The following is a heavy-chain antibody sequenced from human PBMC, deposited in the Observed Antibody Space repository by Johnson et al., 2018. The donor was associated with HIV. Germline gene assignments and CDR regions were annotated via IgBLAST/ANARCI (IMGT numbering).Heavy chain of an antibody. V-gene: IGHV3-33*01. CDR3: TTARNRLWSSSGWTGFWAFDI. CDR1: GYTIIACA. Sequence: QVQLVESGGGVVQPGRSLRLSCAASGYTIIACAKDSVRQAPGKGLEWVAVLWYDGKNKYYTDSVKDRFTISRDNSKNTLYLQMDSLKTEDTAVYYCTTARNRLWSSSGWTGFWAFDIWGQGTMVTVSS. D-gene: IGHD6-19*01. J-gene: IGHJ3*02. CDR2: LWYDGKNK.